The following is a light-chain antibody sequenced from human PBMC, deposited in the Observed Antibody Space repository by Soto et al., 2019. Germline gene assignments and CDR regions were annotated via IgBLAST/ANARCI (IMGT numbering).Light chain of an antibody. CDR2: KVS. CDR3: IQHRQPLS. CDR1: QSLVDSDGNTY. J-gene: IGKJ4*01. V-gene: IGKV2-24*01. Sequence: EIVMTQTPLSSPVTLGQPASISCRSSQSLVDSDGNTYLSWLHQRPGQPPRLLIYKVSNRFSGVPYRFSGSGAGTDFTLHISWVEAEDAGVYYCIQHRQPLSFGGGTKVDIK.